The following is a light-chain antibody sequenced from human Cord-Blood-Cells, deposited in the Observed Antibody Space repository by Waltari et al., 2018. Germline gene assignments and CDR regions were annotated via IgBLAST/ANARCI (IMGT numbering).Light chain of an antibody. Sequence: DIQMNQSPSYLSASVGDRVTITCRASQSISSYLNWYQQKPGKAPKLLIYAASSLQSGVPSRFSGSGSGTDFTLTISSLQPEYFATYYCQQSYSTPYTFGQGTKLEIK. V-gene: IGKV1-39*01. CDR3: QQSYSTPYT. CDR2: AAS. J-gene: IGKJ2*01. CDR1: QSISSY.